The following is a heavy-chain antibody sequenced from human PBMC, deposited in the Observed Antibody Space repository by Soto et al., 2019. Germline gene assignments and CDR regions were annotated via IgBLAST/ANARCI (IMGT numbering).Heavy chain of an antibody. D-gene: IGHD2-2*01. CDR3: ARGEEYQLLSYFDY. CDR1: GFTFSSYS. Sequence: PGGSLRLSCAASGFTFSSYSMNWVRQAPGKGLEWVSSISSSSSYIYYADSVKGRLTISRDNAKNSLYLQMNSLRAEDTAVYYCARGEEYQLLSYFDYWGQGTLVTVSS. V-gene: IGHV3-21*01. CDR2: ISSSSSYI. J-gene: IGHJ4*02.